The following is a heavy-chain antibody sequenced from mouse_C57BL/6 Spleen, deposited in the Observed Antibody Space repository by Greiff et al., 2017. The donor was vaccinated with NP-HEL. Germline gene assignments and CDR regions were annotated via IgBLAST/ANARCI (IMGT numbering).Heavy chain of an antibody. CDR1: GFTFSSYG. CDR2: ISSGGSYT. J-gene: IGHJ2*01. V-gene: IGHV5-6*01. Sequence: EVKLMESGGDLVKPGGSLKLSCAASGFTFSSYGMSWVRQTPDKRLEWVATISSGGSYTYYPDSVKGRFTISRDNAKNTLYLQMSSLKSEDTAMYYCARCYGSSYNDLDYWGQGTTLTVSS. D-gene: IGHD1-1*01. CDR3: ARCYGSSYNDLDY.